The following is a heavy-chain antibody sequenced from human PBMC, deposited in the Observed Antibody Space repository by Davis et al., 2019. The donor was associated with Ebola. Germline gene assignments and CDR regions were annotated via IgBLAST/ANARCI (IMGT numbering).Heavy chain of an antibody. J-gene: IGHJ6*02. V-gene: IGHV4-61*01. Sequence: MPSETLSLTCTVSGGSISSSSYYWSWIRQPPGKGLEWIGYIYYSGSTNYNPSLKSRVTISVDTSKNQFSLKLSSVTAADTAVYYCAGETLIGSSTSFYYYYGMDVWGQGTTVTVSS. CDR2: IYYSGST. CDR3: AGETLIGSSTSFYYYYGMDV. D-gene: IGHD2-2*01. CDR1: GGSISSSSYY.